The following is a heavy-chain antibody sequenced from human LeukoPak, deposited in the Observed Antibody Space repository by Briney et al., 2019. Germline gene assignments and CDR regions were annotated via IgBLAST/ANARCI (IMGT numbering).Heavy chain of an antibody. CDR3: ARTRVDTTTFDYFDY. CDR1: GFTVSTNF. Sequence: GGSLRPSCVVSGFTVSTNFMSWVRQAPGERLEWVSVIYSGGSTYYADSVKGRFTISRDNSKNTLYLQMNSPRAEDTAVYYCARTRVDTTTFDYFDYWGQGTLVTVSS. CDR2: IYSGGST. D-gene: IGHD4-11*01. J-gene: IGHJ4*02. V-gene: IGHV3-53*01.